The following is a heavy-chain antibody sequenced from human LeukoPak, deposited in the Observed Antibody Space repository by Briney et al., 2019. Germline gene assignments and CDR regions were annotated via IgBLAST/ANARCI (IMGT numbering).Heavy chain of an antibody. CDR2: INHSGST. CDR1: GFTFSSYA. D-gene: IGHD5-18*01. J-gene: IGHJ4*02. Sequence: PGGSLRLSCAVSGFTFSSYAMNWVRQPPGKGLEWIGEINHSGSTNYNPSLKSRVTISVDTSKNQFSLKLSSVTAADTAVYYCARTAIWLRYFDYWGQGTLVTVSS. V-gene: IGHV4-34*01. CDR3: ARTAIWLRYFDY.